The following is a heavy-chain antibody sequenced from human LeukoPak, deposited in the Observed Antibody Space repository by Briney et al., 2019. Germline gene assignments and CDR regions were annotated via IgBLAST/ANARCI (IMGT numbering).Heavy chain of an antibody. V-gene: IGHV3-30*02. CDR3: VKDSSWCFHH. J-gene: IGHJ1*01. D-gene: IGHD6-13*01. Sequence: PGGSLRLSCAASGFTFSSYGMHWVRQAPGKGLEWVAFIQYDGTTKYYPDSVKGRFTISRDNSKNTLYLQMNSLRAEDTAVYYCVKDSSWCFHHWGQGTLVTVSS. CDR2: IQYDGTTK. CDR1: GFTFSSYG.